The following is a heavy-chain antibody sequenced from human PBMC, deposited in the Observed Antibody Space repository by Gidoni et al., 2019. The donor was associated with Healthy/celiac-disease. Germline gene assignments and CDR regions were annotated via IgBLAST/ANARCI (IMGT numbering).Heavy chain of an antibody. Sequence: QVQLVQSGAEVKKPGSSVKVSYKASGGTFSSYAISWVRQAPGQGLEWMGRIIPILGIANYAQKFQGRVTITADKSTSTAYMELSSLRSEDTAVYYCARVTGGYCSSTSCYTGSWFDPWGQGTLVTVSS. CDR1: GGTFSSYA. D-gene: IGHD2-2*02. CDR2: IIPILGIA. CDR3: ARVTGGYCSSTSCYTGSWFDP. J-gene: IGHJ5*02. V-gene: IGHV1-69*04.